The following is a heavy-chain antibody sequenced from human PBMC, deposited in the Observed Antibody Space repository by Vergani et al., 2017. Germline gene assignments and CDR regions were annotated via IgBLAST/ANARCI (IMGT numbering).Heavy chain of an antibody. CDR3: ARHSTVEWLVKLGWIDP. CDR2: IYYSGGT. D-gene: IGHD6-19*01. CDR1: GGSISSSSYY. Sequence: QLQLQESGPGLVKPSETLSLTCTVSGGSISSSSYYWGWIRQPPGKGLELIGSIYYSGGTYYNPSLKSRVTISVDTSKNQFSLKLSSVTAADTAVYFCARHSTVEWLVKLGWIDPWGQGTLVTVSS. J-gene: IGHJ5*02. V-gene: IGHV4-39*01.